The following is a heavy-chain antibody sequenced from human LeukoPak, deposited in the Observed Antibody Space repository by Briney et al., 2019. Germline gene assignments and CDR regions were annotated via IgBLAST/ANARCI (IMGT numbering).Heavy chain of an antibody. CDR3: ARRHQDWGNAFDI. D-gene: IGHD3-16*01. CDR1: GFTFINYW. CDR2: IKQEGSEK. V-gene: IGHV3-7*01. J-gene: IGHJ3*02. Sequence: GGSLRLSCAASGFTFINYWMSWVRQAPGKGLEWVANIKQEGSEKYYVDSVKGRFNISRDNAKKSLYLQMNSLRAEDTAVYYCARRHQDWGNAFDIWGQGTMFTVSS.